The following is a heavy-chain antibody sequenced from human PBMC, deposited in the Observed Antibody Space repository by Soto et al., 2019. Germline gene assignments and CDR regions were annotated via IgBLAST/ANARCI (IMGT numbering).Heavy chain of an antibody. V-gene: IGHV3-23*01. CDR3: AKDAVDGDGSWLLSE. CDR2: ITGSGGTM. J-gene: IGHJ4*02. D-gene: IGHD2-21*02. CDR1: GFSFSKYA. Sequence: DVQLLESGGGLVQPGGSLRLSCAASGFSFSKYAMVWVRQAPGKGQEWVSGITGSGGTMEYAASVKGRFTISRDNSKDTVDLQMNSLRAEDTALYYCAKDAVDGDGSWLLSEWGQGTLVTVS.